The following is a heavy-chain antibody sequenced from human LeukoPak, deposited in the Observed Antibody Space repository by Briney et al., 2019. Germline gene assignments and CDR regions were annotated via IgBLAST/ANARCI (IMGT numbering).Heavy chain of an antibody. V-gene: IGHV1-69*05. CDR1: GGTFSSYA. CDR3: ARARYCSSTSCYTHSPYYYYYMDV. Sequence: VASVKVSCKASGGTFSSYAISWVRQAPGQGLEWMGGIIPIFGTANYAQKFQGRVTITTDESTSTAYMELSSLRSEDTAVYYCARARYCSSTSCYTHSPYYYYYMDVWGKGTTVTVSS. J-gene: IGHJ6*03. D-gene: IGHD2-2*02. CDR2: IIPIFGTA.